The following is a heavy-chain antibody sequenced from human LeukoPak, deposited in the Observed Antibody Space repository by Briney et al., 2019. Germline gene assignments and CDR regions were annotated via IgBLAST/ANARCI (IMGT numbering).Heavy chain of an antibody. J-gene: IGHJ6*02. CDR3: ARGRVGPRYCSSTSCSYYYYYYGMDV. Sequence: SETLSLTCTVSGGSISSSSYYWGWIRQPPGKGLEWIGSIYYSGSTYYNPSLKSRVTISVDTSKNQFSLKLCSVTAADTAVYYCARGRVGPRYCSSTSCSYYYYYYGMDVWGQGTTVTVSS. V-gene: IGHV4-39*01. CDR1: GGSISSSSYY. CDR2: IYYSGST. D-gene: IGHD2-2*01.